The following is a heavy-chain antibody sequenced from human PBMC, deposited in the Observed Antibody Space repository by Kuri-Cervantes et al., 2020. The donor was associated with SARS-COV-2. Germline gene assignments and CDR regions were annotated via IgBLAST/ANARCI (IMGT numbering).Heavy chain of an antibody. CDR2: VVHILATT. D-gene: IGHD6-19*01. CDR1: GGTFSSDG. V-gene: IGHV1-69*10. J-gene: IGHJ6*04. Sequence: SVKVSCKPSGGTFSSDGINWVRQAPGQGREWMGGVVHILATTNYAQKFQGRVTITADKSTSTDYMELNNLQSEDTAVYYGAGDQIPVPPTDYQYGLDVWGKGTTVTVSS. CDR3: AGDQIPVPPTDYQYGLDV.